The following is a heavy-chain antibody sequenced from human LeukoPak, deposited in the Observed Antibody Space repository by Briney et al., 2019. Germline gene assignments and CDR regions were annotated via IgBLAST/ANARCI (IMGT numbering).Heavy chain of an antibody. D-gene: IGHD6-19*01. CDR2: IYFSGST. Sequence: SETLSLTCTVSGGSISSYYWSWLRQPPGKGLEGVGYIYFSGSTNYNPSLKTRVTISVDSSKIQFSLKLSSVTAADTTVYYCARSTRGTVAGPDYWGQGTLVTVSS. CDR1: GGSISSYY. V-gene: IGHV4-59*01. J-gene: IGHJ4*02. CDR3: ARSTRGTVAGPDY.